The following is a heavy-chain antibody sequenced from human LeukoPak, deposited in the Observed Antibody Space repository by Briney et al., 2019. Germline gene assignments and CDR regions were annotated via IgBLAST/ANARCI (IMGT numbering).Heavy chain of an antibody. D-gene: IGHD1-1*01. CDR2: IYPGDSDT. J-gene: IGHJ4*02. CDR1: GSSFTSYW. Sequence: GESLQISCQGSGSSFTSYWIGWVRQLPGKGLERMGIIYPGDSDTRYSPSFQGQVTISADKSISTAYLQWSSLKASDTAMYYCARLNWNWPFDYWGQGTLVTVSS. V-gene: IGHV5-51*01. CDR3: ARLNWNWPFDY.